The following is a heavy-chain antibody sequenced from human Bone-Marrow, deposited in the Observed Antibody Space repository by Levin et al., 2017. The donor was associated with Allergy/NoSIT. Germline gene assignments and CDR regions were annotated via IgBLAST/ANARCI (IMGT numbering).Heavy chain of an antibody. CDR1: GGSFSGYY. CDR2: INHSGST. V-gene: IGHV4-34*01. J-gene: IGHJ6*02. Sequence: SQTLSLTCAVYGGSFSGYYWSWIRQPPGKGLEWIGEINHSGSTNYNPSLKSRVTISVDTSKNQFSLKLSSVTAADTAVYYCARGRGRDGYNYHYYYYYGMDVWGQGTTVTVSS. CDR3: ARGRGRDGYNYHYYYYYGMDV. D-gene: IGHD5-24*01.